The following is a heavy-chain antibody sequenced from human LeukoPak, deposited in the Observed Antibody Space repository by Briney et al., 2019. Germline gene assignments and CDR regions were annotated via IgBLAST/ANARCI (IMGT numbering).Heavy chain of an antibody. V-gene: IGHV3-30*02. J-gene: IGHJ4*02. Sequence: GGSLRLSCAASGLTLRSYAMHWVRQAPGKGLEWVAFIRSDGSNKYYADSVKGRFTISRDNSKNTLYLQMSSLRADDTAVYFCAKEGTSDSLPPPPPHWWGQGTLVTVSS. D-gene: IGHD2-8*02. CDR1: GLTLRSYA. CDR3: AKEGTSDSLPPPPPHW. CDR2: IRSDGSNK.